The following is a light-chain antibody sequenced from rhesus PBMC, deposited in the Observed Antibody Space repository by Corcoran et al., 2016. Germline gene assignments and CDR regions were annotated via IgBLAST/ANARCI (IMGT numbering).Light chain of an antibody. CDR1: QSLLHSNGNTY. CDR2: GGS. Sequence: DIVMTQTPLSLPITPGEPASISCRSSQSLLHSNGNTYLHWYLQKPGQSPQLLIYGGSNRASGVPDRFSGSGSGTDFTLKSSKGEAEDVGVYYCVQAIAFPYSFGQGTKVEIK. V-gene: IGKV2-72*01. CDR3: VQAIAFPYS. J-gene: IGKJ2*01.